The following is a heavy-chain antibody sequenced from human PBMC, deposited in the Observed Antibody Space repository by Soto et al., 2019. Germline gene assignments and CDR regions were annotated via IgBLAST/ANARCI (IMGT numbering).Heavy chain of an antibody. J-gene: IGHJ4*02. CDR3: ARVTIVVVTVEV. V-gene: IGHV4-31*03. D-gene: IGHD2-21*02. CDR1: GGSISSGGYY. Sequence: QVQLQESGPGLVKPSQTLSLTCTVSGGSISSGGYYWSWIRQHPGKGLEWIGYIYYSGSTYYNPSLKSRVTMSVDTSKNQCSLKLSSVTAADTAVYYCARVTIVVVTVEVWGQGTLVTVSS. CDR2: IYYSGST.